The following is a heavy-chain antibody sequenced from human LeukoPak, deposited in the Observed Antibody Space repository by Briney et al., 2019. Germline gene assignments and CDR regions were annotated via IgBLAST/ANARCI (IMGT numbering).Heavy chain of an antibody. CDR3: AKSQTTGTIGFDY. Sequence: GGSLRLSCAASGFTFSGSAMNWVRQAPGKGLEWVSAISGSGGSTYYADSVKGRFTISRDSSKNTLFLQMNSLRAEDTAVYYCAKSQTTGTIGFDYWGQGTLVTVSS. CDR1: GFTFSGSA. V-gene: IGHV3-23*01. CDR2: ISGSGGST. J-gene: IGHJ4*02. D-gene: IGHD1-1*01.